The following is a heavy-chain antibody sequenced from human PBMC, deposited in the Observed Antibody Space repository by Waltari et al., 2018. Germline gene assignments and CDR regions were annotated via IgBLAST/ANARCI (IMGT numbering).Heavy chain of an antibody. V-gene: IGHV3-21*01. CDR2: STVYSAYI. Sequence: EVQLVESGGGLVKPGGSLRVSCVASGFTFSRYTMNWVRQAPGKGLEGVVSSTVYSAYISYGDSVKGRIRNSRDNAKDSMYLQMNSLRAEDTAIYYCAREGEQVVPPYDCFYKWGLGTRVTVSS. J-gene: IGHJ3*02. D-gene: IGHD6-6*01. CDR3: AREGEQVVPPYDCFYK. CDR1: GFTFSRYT.